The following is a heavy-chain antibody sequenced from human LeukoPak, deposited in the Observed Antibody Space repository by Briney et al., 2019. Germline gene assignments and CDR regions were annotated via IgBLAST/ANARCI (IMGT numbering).Heavy chain of an antibody. CDR2: ISYDGSNK. V-gene: IGHV3-30*19. CDR3: ARAPGGYFDY. J-gene: IGHJ4*02. D-gene: IGHD1-26*01. Sequence: GGSLRLSCAASGFGFSSYAMHWVRQAPGKGLEWVAFISYDGSNKYYADSVKGRFTISRDNSKNTLYLQMNSLRAEDTAVYYCARAPGGYFDYWGQGTLVTVSS. CDR1: GFGFSSYA.